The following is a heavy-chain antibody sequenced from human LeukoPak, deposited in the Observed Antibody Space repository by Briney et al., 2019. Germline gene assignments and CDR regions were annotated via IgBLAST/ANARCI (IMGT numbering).Heavy chain of an antibody. CDR1: GGSITSSSYY. J-gene: IGHJ5*02. D-gene: IGHD6-19*01. Sequence: PSETLSLTCTVSGGSITSSSYYWGWVRQPPGTGREWIGSIYYSGSTYYNPSLTSRVTISVDTAKNQFSLKLSSVTAADTAVYYCARRSAVGLGWFDPWGQGTLVTVSS. CDR2: IYYSGST. V-gene: IGHV4-39*01. CDR3: ARRSAVGLGWFDP.